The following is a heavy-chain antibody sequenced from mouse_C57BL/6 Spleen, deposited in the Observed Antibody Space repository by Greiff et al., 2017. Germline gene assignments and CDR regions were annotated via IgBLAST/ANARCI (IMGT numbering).Heavy chain of an antibody. CDR1: GFSLTSYA. CDR3: ARRSWDRDYYAMGY. CDR2: IWTGGGT. J-gene: IGHJ4*01. D-gene: IGHD3-3*01. V-gene: IGHV2-9-1*01. Sequence: QVQLKESGPGLVAPSPSLSITCTVSGFSLTSYAISWVRQPPGKGLEWLGVIWTGGGTNYNSALKSRLSISKDNSKSQVFLKMNSLLTDDTAGYYCARRSWDRDYYAMGYWGQGTSVTAAS.